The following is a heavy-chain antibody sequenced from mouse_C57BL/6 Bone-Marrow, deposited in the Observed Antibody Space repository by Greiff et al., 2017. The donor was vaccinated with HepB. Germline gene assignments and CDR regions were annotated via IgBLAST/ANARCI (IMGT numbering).Heavy chain of an antibody. CDR2: IYPGSGST. J-gene: IGHJ4*01. V-gene: IGHV1-55*01. D-gene: IGHD1-1*01. CDR3: ATIYYYGSSYDYDAMDY. Sequence: QVQLQQPGAELVKPGASVKMSCKASGYTFTSYWITWVKQRPGQGLEWIGDIYPGSGSTNYNEKFKSKATLTVDTSSSTAYMQLSSLTSEDSAVYYGATIYYYGSSYDYDAMDYWGQGTSVTVSS. CDR1: GYTFTSYW.